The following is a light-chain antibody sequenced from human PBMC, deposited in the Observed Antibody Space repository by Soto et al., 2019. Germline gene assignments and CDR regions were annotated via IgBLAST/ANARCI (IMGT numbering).Light chain of an antibody. J-gene: IGKJ5*01. Sequence: DIQMTQSPSTLSASVGDRVTITCRASQSLNNELAWYQQKPGKAPNLLMYDASTLERGVPSRFSGTGSGTEFTLTISSLQPDDFATYYCQQYHRSSITFGQGTDWRL. CDR3: QQYHRSSIT. V-gene: IGKV1-5*01. CDR2: DAS. CDR1: QSLNNE.